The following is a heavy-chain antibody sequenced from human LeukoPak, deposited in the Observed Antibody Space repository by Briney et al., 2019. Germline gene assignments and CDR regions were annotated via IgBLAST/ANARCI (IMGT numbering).Heavy chain of an antibody. CDR3: AKGKRYPDY. CDR1: GFTFSESW. V-gene: IGHV3-7*03. Sequence: GGSLRLSRVVSGFTFSESWMSWVRQAPGKGLGWVASLNLDGSDKYYVDSVKGRFTISRDNAKNSLYLQMDSLRVEDTAVYYCAKGKRYPDYWGQGTLVTVSS. J-gene: IGHJ4*02. D-gene: IGHD1-1*01. CDR2: LNLDGSDK.